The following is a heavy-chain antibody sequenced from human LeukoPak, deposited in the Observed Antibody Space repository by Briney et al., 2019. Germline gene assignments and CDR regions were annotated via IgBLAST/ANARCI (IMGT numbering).Heavy chain of an antibody. CDR1: GFTFSSYW. J-gene: IGHJ6*03. Sequence: GGSLRLSCAASGFTFSSYWMSWVRQAPGKGLEWVSAISGSGGSTYYADSVKGRFTISRDNSKNTLYLQMNSLRAEDTAVYYCAKGSADFWSGYYGMDVWGKGTTVTVSS. CDR3: AKGSADFWSGYYGMDV. D-gene: IGHD3-3*01. CDR2: ISGSGGST. V-gene: IGHV3-23*01.